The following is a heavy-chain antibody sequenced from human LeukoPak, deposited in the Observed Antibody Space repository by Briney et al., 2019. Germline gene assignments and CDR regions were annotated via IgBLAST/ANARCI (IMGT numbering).Heavy chain of an antibody. D-gene: IGHD3-16*01. CDR1: GFTFSNYG. V-gene: IGHV3-33*01. J-gene: IGHJ4*02. CDR2: IWYDGTNK. Sequence: GGSLRLSCAASGFTFSNYGMHWVRQAPGKGLEWVAVIWYDGTNKYYGDSVKGRFTISRDNSKNTLYLQMNSLRAEDTAVYYCARIIMITFGGAPPFDYWGQGTLVTVSS. CDR3: ARIIMITFGGAPPFDY.